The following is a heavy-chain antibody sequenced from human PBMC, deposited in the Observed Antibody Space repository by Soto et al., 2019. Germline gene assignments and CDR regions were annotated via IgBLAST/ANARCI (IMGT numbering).Heavy chain of an antibody. CDR1: GGSISSTNSY. D-gene: IGHD6-25*01. V-gene: IGHV4-39*01. CDR3: ARGTTTAWGGF. Sequence: QLQLQESGPGLVRPSETPSLTCIVSGGSISSTNSYWGWIRQPPGMGLEWIGTINYGGTTYYNPSLRSRVTISVDTSKNQFALRLSAVTAADTAVYYCARGTTTAWGGFWGQGTLVTVSS. CDR2: INYGGTT. J-gene: IGHJ4*02.